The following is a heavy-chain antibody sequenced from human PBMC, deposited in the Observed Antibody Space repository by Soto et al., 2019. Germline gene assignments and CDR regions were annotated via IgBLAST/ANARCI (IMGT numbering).Heavy chain of an antibody. Sequence: PGGSLRLSCAASGFTFSSYAMSWVRQAPGKGLEWVSAISGSGGSTYYADSVKGRFTISRDNSKNTLYLQMNSLRAEDTAVYHCAKAIAAHNYYYGMDVWGQGTTVTVSS. V-gene: IGHV3-23*01. D-gene: IGHD6-13*01. CDR3: AKAIAAHNYYYGMDV. CDR2: ISGSGGST. CDR1: GFTFSSYA. J-gene: IGHJ6*02.